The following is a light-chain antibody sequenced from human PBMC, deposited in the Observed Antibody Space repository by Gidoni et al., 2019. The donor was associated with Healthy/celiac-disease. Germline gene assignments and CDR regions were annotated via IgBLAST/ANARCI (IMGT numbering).Light chain of an antibody. Sequence: QSALTQPASESGSPGQSITISCTGTSSDVGSYNLVSWYQQHPGKAPKLMIYEGSKRPSGVSNRFSGSKSGNTASLTISGLHAEDEADYYCCSYAGSSTLVFGGGTKLTV. CDR2: EGS. CDR1: SSDVGSYNL. V-gene: IGLV2-23*01. J-gene: IGLJ2*01. CDR3: CSYAGSSTLV.